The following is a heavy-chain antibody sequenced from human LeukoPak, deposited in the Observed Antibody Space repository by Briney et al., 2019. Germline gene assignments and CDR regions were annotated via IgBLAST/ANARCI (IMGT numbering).Heavy chain of an antibody. CDR2: ISGSGGST. CDR3: AKSQLLWFGEDFDY. J-gene: IGHJ4*02. D-gene: IGHD3-10*01. V-gene: IGHV3-23*01. CDR1: GFTFSSYA. Sequence: GGSLSLSCAASGFTFSSYAMSWVRQAPGKGLEWVSAISGSGGSTYYADSVKGRFTISRDNSKNTLYLQMNSLRAEDTAVYYCAKSQLLWFGEDFDYWGQGTLVTVSS.